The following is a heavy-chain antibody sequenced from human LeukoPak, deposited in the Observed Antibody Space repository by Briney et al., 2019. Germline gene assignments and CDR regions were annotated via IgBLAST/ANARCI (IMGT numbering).Heavy chain of an antibody. J-gene: IGHJ5*02. V-gene: IGHV4-4*07. CDR1: GGSISSYY. D-gene: IGHD6-13*01. CDR3: ARASIAAADTVWFDP. Sequence: PSETLSLTCTVSGGSISSYYWSWIRQPAGKGLEWIERIYTSGSTNYNPSLKSRVTISVDKSKNQFSLKLSSVTAADTAVYYCARASIAAADTVWFDPWGQGTLVTVSS. CDR2: IYTSGST.